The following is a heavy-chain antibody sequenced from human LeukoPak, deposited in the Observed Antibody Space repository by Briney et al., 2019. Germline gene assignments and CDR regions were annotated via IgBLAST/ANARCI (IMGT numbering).Heavy chain of an antibody. CDR2: IYSGGRT. Sequence: GGSLRLSCAASGFIVSSNYMSWVRQAPGKGLEWVSVIYSGGRTYYADSVKGRFTISRDNAKNSLYLQMNSLRAEDTAVYYCAREPNPITMIVGNRHAFDIWGQGTMVTVSS. J-gene: IGHJ3*02. D-gene: IGHD3-22*01. CDR3: AREPNPITMIVGNRHAFDI. CDR1: GFIVSSNY. V-gene: IGHV3-66*01.